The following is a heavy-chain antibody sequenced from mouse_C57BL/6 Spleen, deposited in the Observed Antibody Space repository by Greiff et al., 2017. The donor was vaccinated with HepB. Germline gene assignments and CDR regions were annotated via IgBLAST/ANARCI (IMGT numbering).Heavy chain of an antibody. J-gene: IGHJ1*03. Sequence: QVQLQQSGAELARPGASVKLSCKASGYTFTSYGISWVKQRTGQGLEWIGEIYPRSGNTYYNEKFKGKATLTADKSSSTAYMELRSLTSEDSAVYFCVVVPYDGYSSGYFDVWGTGTTVTVSS. V-gene: IGHV1-81*01. CDR2: IYPRSGNT. D-gene: IGHD2-3*01. CDR3: VVVPYDGYSSGYFDV. CDR1: GYTFTSYG.